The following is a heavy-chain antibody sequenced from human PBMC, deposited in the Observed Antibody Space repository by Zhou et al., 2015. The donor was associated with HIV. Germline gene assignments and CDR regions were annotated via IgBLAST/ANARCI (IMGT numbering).Heavy chain of an antibody. Sequence: QVQLVQSGAEVKKPGASVKVSCKTSGYTFNDYFLHWVRQAPGHGLEWMGWVHPKNDYAKYAPKFKGRVTLTRDSSIRTVYLEMRSLTSADTAVYYCAKGPFRRDIETPLVQFDLWGQGTRVSVSS. CDR1: GYTFNDYF. CDR3: AKGPFRRDIETPLVQFDL. J-gene: IGHJ5*02. D-gene: IGHD5-12*01. CDR2: VHPKNDYA. V-gene: IGHV1-2*02.